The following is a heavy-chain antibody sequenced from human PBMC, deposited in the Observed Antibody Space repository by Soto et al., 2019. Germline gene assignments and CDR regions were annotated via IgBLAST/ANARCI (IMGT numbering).Heavy chain of an antibody. Sequence: QITLKESGPTLVKPTQTLTLTCTFSGFSLSTSGVGVGWIRQPPGKALEWLALVYWNDDKRYSPSLKSRLTITKDTSKNQVVLTMTNMDPVDTATYYCARRYFDWAIDYWGQGTLVTVSS. D-gene: IGHD3-9*01. V-gene: IGHV2-5*01. CDR1: GFSLSTSGVG. CDR2: VYWNDDK. CDR3: ARRYFDWAIDY. J-gene: IGHJ4*02.